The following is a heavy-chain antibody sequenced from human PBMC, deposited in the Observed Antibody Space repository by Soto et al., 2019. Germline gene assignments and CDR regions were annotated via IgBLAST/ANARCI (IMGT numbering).Heavy chain of an antibody. Sequence: SETLSLTCTVSGDSVNSENSYWNWIRQAPGKGPEWIGYIYYNGGTNYNPSLKSRATILLDTSTNQFSLTLTSVTAADTAVYYCARDGGQGRGVIGHYWRRGMLVPVSS. CDR1: GDSVNSENSY. J-gene: IGHJ4*02. D-gene: IGHD3-16*02. V-gene: IGHV4-61*01. CDR3: ARDGGQGRGVIGHY. CDR2: IYYNGGT.